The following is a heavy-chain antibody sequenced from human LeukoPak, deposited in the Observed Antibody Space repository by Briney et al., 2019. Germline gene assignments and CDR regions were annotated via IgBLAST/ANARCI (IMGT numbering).Heavy chain of an antibody. Sequence: GGSLRLSCAASGFTFSSYAMSWVRQAPGKGLEWVSAITGSGGNTYYADSVKGRFTISRDNSKNAVFLQMNSLRAEDTAVYYCAKWGDYDVLTGYYVSDYWGQGTLVTVSS. CDR2: ITGSGGNT. D-gene: IGHD3-9*01. CDR1: GFTFSSYA. V-gene: IGHV3-23*01. CDR3: AKWGDYDVLTGYYVSDY. J-gene: IGHJ4*02.